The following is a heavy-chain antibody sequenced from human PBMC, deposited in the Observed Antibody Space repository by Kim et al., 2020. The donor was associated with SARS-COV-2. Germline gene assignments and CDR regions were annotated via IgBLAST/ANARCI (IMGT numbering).Heavy chain of an antibody. D-gene: IGHD2-15*01. J-gene: IGHJ4*02. V-gene: IGHV3-15*01. Sequence: GGSLRLSCAASGFTFSNAWMSWVRQAPGKGLEWVGRIKSKTDGGTTDYAAPVKGRFTISRDDSKNTLYLQMNSLKTEDTAVYYCTTREGREYCSCGSCYFGGYYFDDWGQGTLVTVSS. CDR3: TTREGREYCSCGSCYFGGYYFDD. CDR1: GFTFSNAW. CDR2: IKSKTDGGTT.